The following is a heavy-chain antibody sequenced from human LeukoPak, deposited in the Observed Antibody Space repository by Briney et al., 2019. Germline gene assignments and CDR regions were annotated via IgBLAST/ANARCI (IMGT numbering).Heavy chain of an antibody. V-gene: IGHV3-23*01. D-gene: IGHD5-18*01. CDR2: ISSIGGST. CDR1: QFTFSSYA. Sequence: GGSLRLSCAASQFTFSSYAMSWVRQAPGKGLDLVSGISSIGGSTVYADSVQGRFTISRDNSKNALYLQMNSLRAEDTAVYYCAKAPRGLLSTFDYWGQGTLVTVSS. CDR3: AKAPRGLLSTFDY. J-gene: IGHJ4*02.